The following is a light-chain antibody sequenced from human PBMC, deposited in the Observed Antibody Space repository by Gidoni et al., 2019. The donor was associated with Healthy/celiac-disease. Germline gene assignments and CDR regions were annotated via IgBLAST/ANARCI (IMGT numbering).Light chain of an antibody. CDR1: QSVSSY. J-gene: IGKJ4*01. Sequence: EIVLTQSPATLSLSPGEIATLSCRASQSVSSYLAWYQQKPGQAPRLLFYDASNRATGIPARCSVSVSGTDFTLTISTLEPEEFAVYYCQQRNIWPPATFXGXTKVEIK. V-gene: IGKV3-11*01. CDR2: DAS. CDR3: QQRNIWPPAT.